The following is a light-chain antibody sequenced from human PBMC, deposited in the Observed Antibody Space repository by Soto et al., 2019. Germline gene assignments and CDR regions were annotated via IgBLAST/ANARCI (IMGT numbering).Light chain of an antibody. CDR1: SGSVSTSYY. CDR3: VLYMGSGSVV. CDR2: STN. Sequence: QTVVTQEPSFSVSPGGTVTLTCGLSSGSVSTSYYPIWYQQTPGQAPRTLIYSTNTRSSGVPDRFSGSILGNKAALTITGAKADDESDYYCVLYMGSGSVVFGGGTKLTVL. V-gene: IGLV8-61*01. J-gene: IGLJ2*01.